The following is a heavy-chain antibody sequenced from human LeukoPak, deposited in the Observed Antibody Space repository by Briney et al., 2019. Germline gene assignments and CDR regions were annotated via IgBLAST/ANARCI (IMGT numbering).Heavy chain of an antibody. CDR1: GFTFSNYA. Sequence: PGGSLRLSCAASGFTFSNYAMNWVRQAPGKGLEWVSAISGSGGGTHYADSVKGRFTISRDNSKNTLYLQMNSLRVDDTAVYYCASRRYGDYYDRSDYYSRFDPWGQGTLVTVSS. CDR3: ASRRYGDYYDRSDYYSRFDP. CDR2: ISGSGGGT. V-gene: IGHV3-23*01. J-gene: IGHJ5*02. D-gene: IGHD3-22*01.